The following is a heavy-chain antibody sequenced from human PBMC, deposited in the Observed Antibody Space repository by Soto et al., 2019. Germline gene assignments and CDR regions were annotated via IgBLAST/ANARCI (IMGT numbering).Heavy chain of an antibody. J-gene: IGHJ4*02. CDR1: GFTFSSYE. CDR3: AREGGFGGAPDY. Sequence: GGSLRLSCAASGFTFSSYEMNWVRQAPGKGLEWVSYISSSGSTIYYADSVKGRFTISRDNAKNSLYLQMNSLRAEDTAVYYCAREGGFGGAPDYWGQGTLVTVSS. CDR2: ISSSGSTI. D-gene: IGHD3-16*01. V-gene: IGHV3-48*03.